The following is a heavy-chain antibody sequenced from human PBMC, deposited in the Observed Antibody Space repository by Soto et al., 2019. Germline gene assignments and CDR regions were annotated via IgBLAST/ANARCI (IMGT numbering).Heavy chain of an antibody. V-gene: IGHV4-34*01. CDR3: KRGSIGPAGQSAWFEQ. Sequence: PSGTLCLTCAVCGGSFSGYYWGSIRQPTVKGLEWIGEINHTGSTNYNPSLKTRITISVDTPKNQFSLKLSSLTGADPVVYCCKRGSIGPAGQSAWFEQLGQATLVTVFS. D-gene: IGHD6-6*01. CDR2: INHTGST. CDR1: GGSFSGYY. J-gene: IGHJ5*02.